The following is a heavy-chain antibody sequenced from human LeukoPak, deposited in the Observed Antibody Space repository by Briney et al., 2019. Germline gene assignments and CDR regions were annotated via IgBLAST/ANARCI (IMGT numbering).Heavy chain of an antibody. J-gene: IGHJ4*02. D-gene: IGHD3-22*01. CDR2: INPSGGST. CDR1: GYTFTSYY. CDR3: ARAHQSYYDSSGYYSGVDY. Sequence: ASVKVSCKASGYTFTSYYMHWVRQAPGQGLEWMGIINPSGGSTSYAQKFQGRVTMTRDTSTSTVYMELSSLRSEDTAVYYCARAHQSYYDSSGYYSGVDYWGQGTLVTVPS. V-gene: IGHV1-46*01.